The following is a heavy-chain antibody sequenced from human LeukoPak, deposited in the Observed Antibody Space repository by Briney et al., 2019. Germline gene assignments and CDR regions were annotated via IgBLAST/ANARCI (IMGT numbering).Heavy chain of an antibody. J-gene: IGHJ4*02. Sequence: GGSLRLSCAASGFTFSNYWMAWVRQAPGKGLQWVASIRQDANVKYYVDSVRGRFTISRDNAENSLHLQMNGLRAEDTAMYYCARWAADSGIYYIASWGQGSLVTVSS. CDR1: GFTFSNYW. D-gene: IGHD3-10*01. CDR3: ARWAADSGIYYIAS. CDR2: IRQDANVK. V-gene: IGHV3-7*01.